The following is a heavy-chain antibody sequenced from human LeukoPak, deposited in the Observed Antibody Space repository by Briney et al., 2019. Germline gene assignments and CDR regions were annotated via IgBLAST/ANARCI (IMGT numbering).Heavy chain of an antibody. Sequence: GESLKISCKGSGYSFTSYWIGWVRQMPGKGLEWMGIIYPGDSDTRYSPSFQGQVTISADKSISTAYLQWSSLKVSDTAMYYCARLTPGPRYCSGGSCYSFYGMDVWGQGTTVTVSS. CDR1: GYSFTSYW. CDR3: ARLTPGPRYCSGGSCYSFYGMDV. V-gene: IGHV5-51*01. D-gene: IGHD2-15*01. CDR2: IYPGDSDT. J-gene: IGHJ6*02.